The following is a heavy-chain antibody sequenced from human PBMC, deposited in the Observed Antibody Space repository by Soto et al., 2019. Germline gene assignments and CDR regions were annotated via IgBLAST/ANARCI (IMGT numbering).Heavy chain of an antibody. CDR2: INSISTYY. CDR1: GFTFSSYT. V-gene: IGHV3-21*01. CDR3: ARRQISPPTRGAASARGAMDV. J-gene: IGHJ6*02. Sequence: PGGSLRLSCATSGFTFSSYTMNWVRQAPGKGLEWVSSINSISTYYYYADSVKGRFTVSRDNAKNTLYLQMSSLRAEDTAVHYCARRQISPPTRGAASARGAMDVWGQGTTVTVSS. D-gene: IGHD6-13*01.